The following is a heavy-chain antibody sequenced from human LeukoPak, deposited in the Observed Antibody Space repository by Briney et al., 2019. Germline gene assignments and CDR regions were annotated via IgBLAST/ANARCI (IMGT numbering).Heavy chain of an antibody. V-gene: IGHV3-7*03. Sequence: PGGSLRLSCAASGFTFSSYWMSWVRQAPGKGLEWVANVNRDGSETYYLDSVKGRFTTSKDNAKNSLYLQMNSLRAEDTALYHCARNNGMDVWGQGTTVIVSS. CDR3: ARNNGMDV. CDR1: GFTFSSYW. CDR2: VNRDGSET. J-gene: IGHJ6*02.